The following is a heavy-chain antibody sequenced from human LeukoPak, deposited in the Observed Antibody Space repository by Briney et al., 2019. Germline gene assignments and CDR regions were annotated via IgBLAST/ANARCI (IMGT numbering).Heavy chain of an antibody. CDR1: GFTFSSYW. CDR3: AKTGGSYVDYFDY. D-gene: IGHD1-26*01. J-gene: IGHJ4*02. CDR2: INSDGSST. V-gene: IGHV3-74*01. Sequence: GGSLRLSCAASGFTFSSYWMHWVRQAPGKGLVWVSRINSDGSSTSYADSVKGRFTISRDNAKNTLYLQMNSLRAEDTAVYYCAKTGGSYVDYFDYWGQGTLVTVSS.